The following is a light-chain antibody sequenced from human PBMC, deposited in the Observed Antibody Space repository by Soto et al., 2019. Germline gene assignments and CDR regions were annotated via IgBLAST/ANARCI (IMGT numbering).Light chain of an antibody. V-gene: IGLV2-14*01. CDR1: SSDVGGYNY. CDR2: DVS. Sequence: QSALTQPASVSGSPGQSITISCTGTSSDVGGYNYVSWYQQHPGKAPKLMIYDVSNRPSGVSNRFSGSKSGNTASLTISGLQAEDEADYYCSSYTSSSPRWYVFGTGTKLTVL. J-gene: IGLJ1*01. CDR3: SSYTSSSPRWYV.